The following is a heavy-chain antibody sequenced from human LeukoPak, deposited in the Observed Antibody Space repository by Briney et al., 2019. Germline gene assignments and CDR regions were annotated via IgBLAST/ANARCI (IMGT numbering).Heavy chain of an antibody. CDR1: GFTSDDYA. D-gene: IGHD5-18*01. CDR2: ISWNSGSI. J-gene: IGHJ3*02. V-gene: IGHV3-9*02. Sequence: PGGSLRLSCAASGFTSDDYAMHWVRQAPGKGLEWVSGISWNSGSIGYADSVKGRFTISRDNAKNSLYLQMNSLRAEDMALYYCAKGRYSYGFDAFDIWGQGTMVTVSS. CDR3: AKGRYSYGFDAFDI.